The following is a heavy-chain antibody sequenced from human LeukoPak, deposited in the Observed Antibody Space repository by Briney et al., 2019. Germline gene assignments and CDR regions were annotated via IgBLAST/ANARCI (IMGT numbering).Heavy chain of an antibody. CDR3: AKDLGVAVADVFDY. Sequence: GGSLRLSCAASGFTFSSYWMHWVRQAPGKGLVWVSRINSDGSSTSYADSVKGRFTISRDNSKNTLYLQMNSLRAEDTAVYYCAKDLGVAVADVFDYWGQGTLVTVSS. J-gene: IGHJ4*02. D-gene: IGHD6-19*01. CDR2: INSDGSST. V-gene: IGHV3-74*01. CDR1: GFTFSSYW.